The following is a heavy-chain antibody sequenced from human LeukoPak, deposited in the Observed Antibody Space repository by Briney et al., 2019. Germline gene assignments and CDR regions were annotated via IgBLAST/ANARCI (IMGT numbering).Heavy chain of an antibody. V-gene: IGHV1-8*01. J-gene: IGHJ6*02. CDR1: GYTLTSYD. CDR3: ARCIAAAGIYYYYGMDV. CDR2: MNPNSGNT. Sequence: ASVKVSCKASGYTLTSYDINWVRQATGQGLEWMGWMNPNSGNTGYAQKFQGRVTMTRNTSISTAYMELSSLRSEDTAVYYCARCIAAAGIYYYYGMDVWGQGTTVTVSS. D-gene: IGHD6-13*01.